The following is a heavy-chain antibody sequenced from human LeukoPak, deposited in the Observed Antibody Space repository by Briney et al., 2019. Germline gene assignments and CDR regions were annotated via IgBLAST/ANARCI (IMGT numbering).Heavy chain of an antibody. Sequence: SETLSLTCAVSGGSISRSNWWSWVRQPPGKGLEWIGEIYHSGSTNYNPSLKSRVTISVDKSKNQFSLKLSSVTAADTAVYYCARAGGWPRYYFDNWGQGTLVTVSS. CDR2: IYHSGST. CDR3: ARAGGWPRYYFDN. CDR1: GGSISRSNW. V-gene: IGHV4-4*02. J-gene: IGHJ4*02. D-gene: IGHD5-12*01.